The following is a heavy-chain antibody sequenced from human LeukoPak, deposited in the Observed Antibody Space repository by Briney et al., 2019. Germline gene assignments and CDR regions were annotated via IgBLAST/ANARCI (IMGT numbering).Heavy chain of an antibody. CDR2: ISATSSDI. V-gene: IGHV3-21*04. CDR1: GFTFSSYA. J-gene: IGHJ4*02. Sequence: PGGSLRLSCAASGFTFSSYAMHWVRQAPGKGLEWVSLISATSSDINYAESVRGRFTITRDNAKNSLFLQMDSLRVEDTAIYYCAKGLFSAFDKYLDSWGQGTLVTVSS. CDR3: AKGLFSAFDKYLDS. D-gene: IGHD5-12*01.